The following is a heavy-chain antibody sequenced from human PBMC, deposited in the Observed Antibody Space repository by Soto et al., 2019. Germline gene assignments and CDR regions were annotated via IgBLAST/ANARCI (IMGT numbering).Heavy chain of an antibody. Sequence: SETLSLTCTVSGGSLSSGGYYWSWIRQHPGKGLEWIGYIYYSGSTYYNPSLKSRVTISVDTSKNQFSLKLSSVTAADTAVYYCARTSYDSSGTAADPWGQGTLVTVSS. D-gene: IGHD3-22*01. CDR2: IYYSGST. J-gene: IGHJ5*02. V-gene: IGHV4-31*03. CDR3: ARTSYDSSGTAADP. CDR1: GGSLSSGGYY.